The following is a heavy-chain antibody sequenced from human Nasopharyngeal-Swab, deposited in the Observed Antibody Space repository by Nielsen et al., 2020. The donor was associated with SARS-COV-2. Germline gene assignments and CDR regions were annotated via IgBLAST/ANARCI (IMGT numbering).Heavy chain of an antibody. Sequence: RQAPGKGLEWFGEINHNGRTNYNPSLKSRVSISLDPSKNQFSLKLSSVTAADAAVYHCARGKVEVTMIVVVITTGSYYFDYWGRGTLVTVSS. J-gene: IGHJ4*02. D-gene: IGHD3-22*01. CDR3: ARGKVEVTMIVVVITTGSYYFDY. V-gene: IGHV4-34*01. CDR2: INHNGRT.